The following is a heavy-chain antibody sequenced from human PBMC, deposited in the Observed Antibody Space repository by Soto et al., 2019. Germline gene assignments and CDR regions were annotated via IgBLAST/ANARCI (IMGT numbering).Heavy chain of an antibody. Sequence: EVQLVESGGGLIQPGGSLRLSCAVSGFTVSNNYMSWVRQAPGKGLEGVSVIYSGGYTAYGDSVKGRFTISRDNSKNTIYLQINSLGAPDPAGFYWAIQRGGGGYWGQGTLVTVSS. D-gene: IGHD6-25*01. V-gene: IGHV3-53*01. CDR2: IYSGGYT. CDR1: GFTVSNNY. J-gene: IGHJ4*02. CDR3: AIQRGGGGY.